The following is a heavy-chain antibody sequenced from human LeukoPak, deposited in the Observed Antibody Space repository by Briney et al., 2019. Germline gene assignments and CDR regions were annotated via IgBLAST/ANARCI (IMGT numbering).Heavy chain of an antibody. CDR1: GGSISSGGYY. D-gene: IGHD5-18*01. Sequence: SETLSLTCTVSGGSISSGGYYWSWIRQYPGKGLEWIGYIYYSGSTYYNASLKSRVIISVDTSKNQFSLKLSSVTAADTAVYYCARSKDTAMAYWGQGTLVTVSS. V-gene: IGHV4-31*03. CDR2: IYYSGST. J-gene: IGHJ4*02. CDR3: ARSKDTAMAY.